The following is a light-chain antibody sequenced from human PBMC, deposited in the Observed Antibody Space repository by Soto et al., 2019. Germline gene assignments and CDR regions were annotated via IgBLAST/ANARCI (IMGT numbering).Light chain of an antibody. CDR3: QHYDNPPL. V-gene: IGKV1-33*01. CDR1: QDIRNY. Sequence: IRRTQPPSSLSASVGDSVTITFQASQDIRNYLNWYQQKPGKAPKLLIYDASNLETGVPSRFSGSGSVTHFTFTISSLPHEDTAKYYCQHYDNPPLFGPGTKVDIK. CDR2: DAS. J-gene: IGKJ3*01.